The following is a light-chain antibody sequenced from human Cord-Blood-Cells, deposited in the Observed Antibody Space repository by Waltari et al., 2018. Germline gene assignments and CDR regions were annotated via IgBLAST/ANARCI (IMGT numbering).Light chain of an antibody. V-gene: IGLV3-21*04. CDR2: YDS. CDR1: NIGSKS. J-gene: IGLJ1*01. CDR3: QVWDSSSDRLYV. Sequence: SYVLTQPPSVSVAPGKTARITCGGNNIGSKSVHWYQQKPGQAPVLVIYYDSHRPSGIPGRFSCSNSGNTATLTISRVEAGDEADYYCQVWDSSSDRLYVFGTGTKVTVL.